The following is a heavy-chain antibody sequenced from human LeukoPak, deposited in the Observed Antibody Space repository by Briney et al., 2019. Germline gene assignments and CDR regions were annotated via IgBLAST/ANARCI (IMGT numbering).Heavy chain of an antibody. CDR2: ISSGGDAV. D-gene: IGHD6-19*01. V-gene: IGHV3-11*01. Sequence: GGSLRLSCAASGFIFSDYHMNWVRQAPGKGLECVSYISSGGDAVYFADSVKGRFTTSRDNAKNSLFLQMSSLTAEDTAVYYCSGGRDAAVAGPGGYFDYWGQGSLVTVSS. CDR1: GFIFSDYH. J-gene: IGHJ4*02. CDR3: SGGRDAAVAGPGGYFDY.